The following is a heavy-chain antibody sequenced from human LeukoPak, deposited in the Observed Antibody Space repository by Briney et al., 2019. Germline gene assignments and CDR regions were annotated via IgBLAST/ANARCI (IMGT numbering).Heavy chain of an antibody. CDR3: AKDHDSSGWYFVYYFDY. D-gene: IGHD6-19*01. CDR1: GFTFSSHA. J-gene: IGHJ4*02. CDR2: ISGSGGST. V-gene: IGHV3-23*01. Sequence: GGSLRLSCAASGFTFSSHAMSWVRQAPGKGLEWVSAISGSGGSTYYADSVKGRFTISRDNSKNTLYLQMNSLRAEDTAVYYCAKDHDSSGWYFVYYFDYWGQGTLVTVSS.